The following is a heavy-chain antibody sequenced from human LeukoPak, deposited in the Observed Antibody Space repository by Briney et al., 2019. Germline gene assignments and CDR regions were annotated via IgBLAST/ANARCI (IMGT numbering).Heavy chain of an antibody. CDR3: AREGGNSHYYYYYMDV. CDR1: GFTFSSYS. Sequence: GGSLRLSCAASGFTFSSYSMNWVRQAPGKGLEWVSYISSSSSTIYYADSVKGRFTISRDCAKNSLYLQMNSLRAEDTAVYYCAREGGNSHYYYYYMDVWGKGTTVTVSS. J-gene: IGHJ6*03. V-gene: IGHV3-48*01. CDR2: ISSSSSTI. D-gene: IGHD4-23*01.